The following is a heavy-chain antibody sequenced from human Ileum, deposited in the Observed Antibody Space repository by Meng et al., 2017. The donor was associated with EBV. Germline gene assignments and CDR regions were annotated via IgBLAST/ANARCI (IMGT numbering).Heavy chain of an antibody. V-gene: IGHV7-4-1*02. Sequence: QVQLVQSGAEVKTPGASVRFSCKASGYTFTSYAMNWVRQAPGQGLEWRGWINTNTGNPTYAQGFTGRFVFSLDTSVSTAYLQISSLKAEDTAVYYCARDKIAVAGITGDYWGQETLVTVAS. J-gene: IGHJ4*02. CDR3: ARDKIAVAGITGDY. D-gene: IGHD6-19*01. CDR1: GYTFTSYA. CDR2: INTNTGNP.